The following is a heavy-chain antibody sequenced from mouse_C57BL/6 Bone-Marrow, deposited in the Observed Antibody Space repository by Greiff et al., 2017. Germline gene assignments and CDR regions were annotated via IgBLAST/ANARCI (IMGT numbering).Heavy chain of an antibody. D-gene: IGHD2-3*01. Sequence: EVQVVESGGGLVQPGGSLSLSCAASGFTFTDYYMSWVRQPPGKALEWLGFIRNKANGYTTEYSASVKGRLTISRDNSQSILYLQMNALRAEDSATYYCARYTGWYFDYWGQGTTLTVSS. CDR3: ARYTGWYFDY. V-gene: IGHV7-3*01. J-gene: IGHJ2*01. CDR2: IRNKANGYTT. CDR1: GFTFTDYY.